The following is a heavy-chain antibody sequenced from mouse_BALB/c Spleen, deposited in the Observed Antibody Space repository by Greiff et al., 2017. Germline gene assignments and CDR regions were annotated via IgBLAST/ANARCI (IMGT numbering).Heavy chain of an antibody. D-gene: IGHD1-2*01. CDR3: ARGEFITTAFAY. CDR2: ISSGGST. CDR1: GLTFSSYA. Sequence: EVQLQESGGGLVKPGGSLKLSCAASGLTFSSYAMSWVRQTPEKRLEWVASISSGGSTYYPDSVKGRFTISRDNARNILYLQMSSLRSEDTAMYYCARGEFITTAFAYWGQGTLVTVSA. J-gene: IGHJ3*01. V-gene: IGHV5-6-5*01.